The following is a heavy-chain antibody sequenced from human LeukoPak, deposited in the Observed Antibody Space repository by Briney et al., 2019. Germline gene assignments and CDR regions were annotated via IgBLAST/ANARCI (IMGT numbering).Heavy chain of an antibody. Sequence: SETLSLTCAVYGGSFSGYYWSWIRQPPGKGLERIGEINHSGSTNYNPSLKSRVTISVDTSKNQFSLKLSSVTAADTAVYYCARLSYYYDSSGYYGVWGQGTLVTVSS. CDR1: GGSFSGYY. CDR2: INHSGST. V-gene: IGHV4-34*01. J-gene: IGHJ4*02. CDR3: ARLSYYYDSSGYYGV. D-gene: IGHD3-22*01.